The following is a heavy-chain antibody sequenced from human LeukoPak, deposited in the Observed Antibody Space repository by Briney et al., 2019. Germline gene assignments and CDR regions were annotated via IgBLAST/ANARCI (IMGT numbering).Heavy chain of an antibody. D-gene: IGHD2-15*01. CDR2: INHSGST. CDR3: ARGRRRYCSGGSCYGGWFDS. CDR1: GGSFSGYY. Sequence: KPSETLSLTCAVYGGSFSGYYWSWIRQPPGKGLEWIGEINHSGSTNYNPSLKSRVTISVDTSKNQFSLKLSSVTAADTAVYYCARGRRRYCSGGSCYGGWFDSWGQGTLVTVPS. J-gene: IGHJ5*01. V-gene: IGHV4-34*01.